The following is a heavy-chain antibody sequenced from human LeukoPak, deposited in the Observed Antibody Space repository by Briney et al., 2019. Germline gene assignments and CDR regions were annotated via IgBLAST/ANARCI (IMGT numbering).Heavy chain of an antibody. Sequence: GGSLRLSCAASGFSFSTYGMHWVRQAPGKGLEWVAVIWYDGNNKYYADSVKGRFTISRDNSKNTLFLQMNSLRAEDSAVYYCARAPPYCSGGACYFDYWGQGTLVTVSS. J-gene: IGHJ4*02. CDR3: ARAPPYCSGGACYFDY. CDR1: GFSFSTYG. CDR2: IWYDGNNK. D-gene: IGHD2-15*01. V-gene: IGHV3-33*01.